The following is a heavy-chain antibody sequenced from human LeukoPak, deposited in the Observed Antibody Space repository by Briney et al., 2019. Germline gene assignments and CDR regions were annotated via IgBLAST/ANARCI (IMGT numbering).Heavy chain of an antibody. CDR3: ARDQLGGSCSSTSCYTGFNS. CDR2: IYSGGRT. CDR1: GFSVSSNY. V-gene: IGHV3-53*01. Sequence: PGGSLRLSCAASGFSVSSNYMSWVRQAPGKGLEWVSIIYSGGRTYYADSVQCRFTISRDNFKDTLFLQMNSLRAEDTAVYYCARDQLGGSCSSTSCYTGFNSWGQGTLVTVSS. D-gene: IGHD2-2*02. J-gene: IGHJ5*02.